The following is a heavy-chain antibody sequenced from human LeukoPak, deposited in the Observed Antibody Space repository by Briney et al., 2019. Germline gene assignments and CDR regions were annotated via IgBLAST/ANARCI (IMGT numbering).Heavy chain of an antibody. CDR3: ARQKWEQQGRDYYFNGLDV. J-gene: IGHJ6*02. Sequence: SSETLSLTCSVSAGSISSSNWWSWVRQSPVKGLEWIGEIYLYGTTNYNPSLKSRVTMSVDRSKNQFSLKLSSVTAADTAVYYCARQKWEQQGRDYYFNGLDVWGPGTTVTVSS. V-gene: IGHV4-4*02. CDR1: AGSISSSNW. CDR2: IYLYGTT. D-gene: IGHD1-26*01.